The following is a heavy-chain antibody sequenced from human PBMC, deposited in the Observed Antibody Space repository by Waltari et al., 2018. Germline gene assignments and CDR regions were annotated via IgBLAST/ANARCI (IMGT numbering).Heavy chain of an antibody. J-gene: IGHJ4*02. CDR1: GYSFTTTW. Sequence: EVQVVQSGAEVKKPGESLKISCEGSGYSFTTTWIGWVRQMPGKGLEWMGIIYPGDSETRYSPSFQGQVTISADKSSNTAYLQWSTLKASDTAMYYCVVGSSFDYWGQGTLVTVSS. CDR3: VVGSSFDY. CDR2: IYPGDSET. V-gene: IGHV5-51*01. D-gene: IGHD3-10*01.